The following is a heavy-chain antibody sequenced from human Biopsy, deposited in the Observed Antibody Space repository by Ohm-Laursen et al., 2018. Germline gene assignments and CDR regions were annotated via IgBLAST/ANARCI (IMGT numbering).Heavy chain of an antibody. J-gene: IGHJ6*02. V-gene: IGHV1-2*02. CDR3: VRSRAGGATWGMDV. CDR2: INPDNGGT. CDR1: GHTFTGYY. Sequence: ASVKVSCKASGHTFTGYYLHWVRQAPGQGLEWMGWINPDNGGTIHAQKFQGRVTVTRDTSISTAYVEVTSLRSDDTAVYYCVRSRAGGATWGMDVWGQGTTVTVSS. D-gene: IGHD3-16*01.